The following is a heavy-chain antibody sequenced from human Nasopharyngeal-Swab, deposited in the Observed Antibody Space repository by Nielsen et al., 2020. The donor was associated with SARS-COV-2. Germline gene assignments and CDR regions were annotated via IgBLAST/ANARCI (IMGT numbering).Heavy chain of an antibody. CDR2: IKKDGSEA. CDR3: AREGEAAGESDY. Sequence: VRQAPGKGLEWVANIKKDGSEAFYVDSVKGRFAISRDNAKNLLFLQMDSLRVEDTATYYCAREGEAAGESDYWGQGTLVTVSS. J-gene: IGHJ4*02. V-gene: IGHV3-7*03. D-gene: IGHD6-13*01.